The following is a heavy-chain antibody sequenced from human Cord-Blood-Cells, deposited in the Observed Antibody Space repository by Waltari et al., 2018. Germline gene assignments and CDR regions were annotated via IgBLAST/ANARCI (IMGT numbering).Heavy chain of an antibody. Sequence: QVQLQESGPGLVKPSRTLSLTCTVPGGPITGGDYYWSWIRQPPGKGLEWIGYIYYSGSTYYNPSLKSRVTISVDTSKNQFSLKLSSVTAADTAVYYCARVAIGRGSSAFDIWGQGTMVTVSS. CDR3: ARVAIGRGSSAFDI. CDR2: IYYSGST. CDR1: GGPITGGDYY. J-gene: IGHJ3*02. V-gene: IGHV4-30-4*08. D-gene: IGHD3-16*01.